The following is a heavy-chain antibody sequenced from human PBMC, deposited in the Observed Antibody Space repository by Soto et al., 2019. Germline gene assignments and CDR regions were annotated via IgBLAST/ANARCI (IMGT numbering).Heavy chain of an antibody. V-gene: IGHV4-39*01. J-gene: IGHJ4*02. CDR1: GGSISSSSYY. D-gene: IGHD6-19*01. Sequence: QLQLQESGPGLVKPSETLSLTCTVSGGSISSSSYYWGWIRQPPGKGLEWIGSIYYSGSTYYNPSLKSRVTISVDTSKNQFSLKLSSVTAADTAVYYCARPTYEYSSGWSRSRFDYWGQGTLVTVSS. CDR3: ARPTYEYSSGWSRSRFDY. CDR2: IYYSGST.